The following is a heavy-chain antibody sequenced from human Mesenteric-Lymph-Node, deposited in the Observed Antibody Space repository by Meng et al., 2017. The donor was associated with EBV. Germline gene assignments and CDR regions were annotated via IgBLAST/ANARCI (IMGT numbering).Heavy chain of an antibody. CDR3: SRDSIYDGLDY. Sequence: QGQRVQSGGEVKKPGASGNVCCKASGYTFTSYDINWVRQATGQGLEWMGWMNTNSGNRGSEQKFQGRVTMTRNTAISTAYMELNSLTSEDTAIYYCSRDSIYDGLDYWGQGTLVTVSS. CDR2: MNTNSGNR. CDR1: GYTFTSYD. V-gene: IGHV1-8*01. J-gene: IGHJ4*02. D-gene: IGHD3-16*01.